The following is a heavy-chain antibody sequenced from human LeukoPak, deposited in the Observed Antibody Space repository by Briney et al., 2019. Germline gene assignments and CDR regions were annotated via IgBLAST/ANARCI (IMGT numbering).Heavy chain of an antibody. Sequence: GGSLRLSCAASGFTFSSYSMTWVRQAPGKGLEWVAFIRYDGSNKYYADSVKGRFTISRDNSKNTLYLQMNSLRAEDTAVYYCATLAYYGSGSYYNRARPAQYYFDYWGQGTLVTVSS. D-gene: IGHD3-10*01. CDR2: IRYDGSNK. V-gene: IGHV3-30*02. CDR1: GFTFSSYS. CDR3: ATLAYYGSGSYYNRARPAQYYFDY. J-gene: IGHJ4*02.